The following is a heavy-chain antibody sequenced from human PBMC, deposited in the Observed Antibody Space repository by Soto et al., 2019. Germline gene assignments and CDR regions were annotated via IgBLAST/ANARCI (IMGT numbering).Heavy chain of an antibody. CDR3: ARDDYKDGGNNWFDP. V-gene: IGHV4-4*07. Sequence: ASETLSLTCRVSGGSIANYYWSWIRQPAGKGLEWIGRMYTKERTNYNLSFKSRVTMSVDTSKNQFSLKLNAVTAADTAVYYCARDDYKDGGNNWFDPWGQGTLVTVSS. CDR2: MYTKERT. CDR1: GGSIANYY. J-gene: IGHJ5*02. D-gene: IGHD3-16*01.